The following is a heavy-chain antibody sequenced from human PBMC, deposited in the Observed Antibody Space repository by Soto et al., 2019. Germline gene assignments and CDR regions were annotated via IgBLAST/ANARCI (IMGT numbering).Heavy chain of an antibody. J-gene: IGHJ4*02. CDR3: ARGRATYYYDSSGYYRKYYFDY. Sequence: PSETLSLTCAVSGYSISSGYYWGWIRQPPGKGLEWIGSIYHSGSTYHNPSLKSRVTISVDTSKNQFSLKLSSVTAADTAVYYCARGRATYYYDSSGYYRKYYFDYWGQGTLVTVSS. CDR2: IYHSGST. CDR1: GYSISSGYY. D-gene: IGHD3-22*01. V-gene: IGHV4-38-2*01.